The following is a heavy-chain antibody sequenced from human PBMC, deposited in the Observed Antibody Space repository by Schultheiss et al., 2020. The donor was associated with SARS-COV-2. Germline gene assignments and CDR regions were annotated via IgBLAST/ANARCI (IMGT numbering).Heavy chain of an antibody. J-gene: IGHJ6*02. Sequence: GGSLRLSCAASGFTFSSYGMHWIRQHPGKGLEWVSVISGSGGSTYYADSVKGRFTISRDNSKNTLYLQMNSLRAEDTAVYYCAKDIRVQYYYYGMDVWGQGTTVTVSS. V-gene: IGHV3-23*01. D-gene: IGHD2-21*01. CDR3: AKDIRVQYYYYGMDV. CDR1: GFTFSSYG. CDR2: ISGSGGST.